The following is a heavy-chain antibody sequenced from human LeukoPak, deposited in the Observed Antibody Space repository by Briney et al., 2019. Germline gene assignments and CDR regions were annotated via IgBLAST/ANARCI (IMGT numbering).Heavy chain of an antibody. J-gene: IGHJ6*03. CDR1: GGSISSSSYY. Sequence: PSETLSLTCKVSGGSISSSSYYWGWIRQPPGKGLEWIGSIYYNGSTYYHPSLKSRGTISVDTSKNQFSLNLSSVTAADTAVYYYARDLDMDVWGKGTTVTVSS. V-gene: IGHV4-39*07. CDR2: IYYNGST. D-gene: IGHD3-16*01. CDR3: ARDLDMDV.